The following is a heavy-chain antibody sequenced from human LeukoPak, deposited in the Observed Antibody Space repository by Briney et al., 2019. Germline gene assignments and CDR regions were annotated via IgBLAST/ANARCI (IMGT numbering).Heavy chain of an antibody. D-gene: IGHD3-22*01. J-gene: IGHJ3*02. V-gene: IGHV1-2*02. Sequence: WASVKVSCKASGYTFTGYYMHWVRQAPGQGLEWMGWINPNSGGTNYAQKFQGRVTMTRDTSISTAYMELSRLRSDDTAVYYCATKDYYDSSGYAAFDIWGQGTMVTVSS. CDR1: GYTFTGYY. CDR3: ATKDYYDSSGYAAFDI. CDR2: INPNSGGT.